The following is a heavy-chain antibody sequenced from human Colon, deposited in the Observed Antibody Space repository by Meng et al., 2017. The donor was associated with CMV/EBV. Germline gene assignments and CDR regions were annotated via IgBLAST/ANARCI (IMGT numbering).Heavy chain of an antibody. CDR1: GSFSGYY. CDR2: MNHSGNI. V-gene: IGHV4-34*01. Sequence: GSFSGYYWSWIRQPPGKGLEWIGEMNHSGNINHRPSLKSRLTISIDTSKNQFSLKLNSMTAADTAVYYCARGRGRMTVFGVVIGFDSWGQGTLVTVSS. J-gene: IGHJ4*02. CDR3: ARGRGRMTVFGVVIGFDS. D-gene: IGHD3-3*01.